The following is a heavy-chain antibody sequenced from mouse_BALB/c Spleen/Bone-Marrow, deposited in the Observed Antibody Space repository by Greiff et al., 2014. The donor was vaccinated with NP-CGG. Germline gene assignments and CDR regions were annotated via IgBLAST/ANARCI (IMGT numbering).Heavy chain of an antibody. Sequence: EMQLVESGPELVKPGASVKMSCKASGYTFTSYVMHWVKQKPGQGLEWIGNINPYNDGTKYNEKFKGKATLTSDKSSSTAFMELSSLTSEDSAVYYCARSLYGYDWYFDVWGAGTTVTVSS. D-gene: IGHD2-2*01. CDR1: GYTFTSYV. J-gene: IGHJ1*01. CDR3: ARSLYGYDWYFDV. V-gene: IGHV1-14*01. CDR2: INPYNDGT.